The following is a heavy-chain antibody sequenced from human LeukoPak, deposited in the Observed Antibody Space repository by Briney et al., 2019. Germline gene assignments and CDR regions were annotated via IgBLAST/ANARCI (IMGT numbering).Heavy chain of an antibody. J-gene: IGHJ4*02. V-gene: IGHV4-34*01. D-gene: IGHD5-18*01. Sequence: SETLSLTCAVYGGSFSGYYWSWIRQPPGKGLEWIGETNHSGSTNYNPSLKSRVTISVDTSKNQFSLKLSSVAAADTAVYYCARRGYSYVHIDYWGQGTLVTVSS. CDR1: GGSFSGYY. CDR2: TNHSGST. CDR3: ARRGYSYVHIDY.